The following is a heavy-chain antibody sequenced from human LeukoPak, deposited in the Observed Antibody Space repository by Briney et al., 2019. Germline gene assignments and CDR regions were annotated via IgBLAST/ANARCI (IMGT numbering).Heavy chain of an antibody. CDR2: IVPVLDIT. D-gene: IGHD4-11*01. V-gene: IGHV1-69*02. Sequence: ASVKVSCKASGGTFMSGSINWVRQAPGQGLEWIGRIVPVLDITTYSQTLQGRVTITEDKSTSTAYMELSTLTSEDTAVYYCARASDLATTWDYFDSWGQGSLVIVSS. CDR1: GGTFMSGS. CDR3: ARASDLATTWDYFDS. J-gene: IGHJ4*02.